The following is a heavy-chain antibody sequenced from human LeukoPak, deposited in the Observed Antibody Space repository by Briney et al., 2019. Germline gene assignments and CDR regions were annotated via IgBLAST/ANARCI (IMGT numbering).Heavy chain of an antibody. J-gene: IGHJ4*02. D-gene: IGHD6-19*01. V-gene: IGHV3-23*01. CDR1: GFTFSSYA. Sequence: GGSLRLSCAASGFTFSSYAMSWVRQAPGKGLEWVSDISCGGGSKYYADSVKGGFTIAGENSKKTLHLQMNVLRAEDTALYYCAKYGTAVAGGGHHFDYWGQGTLVTVSS. CDR3: AKYGTAVAGGGHHFDY. CDR2: ISCGGGSK.